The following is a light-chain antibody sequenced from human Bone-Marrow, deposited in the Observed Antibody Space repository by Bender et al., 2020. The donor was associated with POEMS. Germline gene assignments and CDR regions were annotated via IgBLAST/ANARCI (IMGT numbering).Light chain of an antibody. J-gene: IGLJ2*01. Sequence: QSALTQPASVSGSPGQSITISCTGTSSDVGGSSYVSWSQQHPGKAPKVLIYEVTKRPSGVPDRFSASKSGNTASLTISGLQAEDEADYYCNSYTSRHTVIFGGGTKLTVL. CDR2: EVT. V-gene: IGLV2-14*01. CDR3: NSYTSRHTVI. CDR1: SSDVGGSSY.